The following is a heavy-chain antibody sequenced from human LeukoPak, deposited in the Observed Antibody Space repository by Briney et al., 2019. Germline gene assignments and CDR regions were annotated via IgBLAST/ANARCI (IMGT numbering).Heavy chain of an antibody. Sequence: PGGSLRLSCAASGFTFSSYAMHWVRQAPGKGLEWVAVISYDGSNKYYADSVKGRFTISRDNSKNTLYLQMNSLRAEDTAVYYCAKGPMVRGAPFDYWGQGTLVTVSS. CDR1: GFTFSSYA. V-gene: IGHV3-30-3*01. CDR2: ISYDGSNK. CDR3: AKGPMVRGAPFDY. D-gene: IGHD3-10*01. J-gene: IGHJ4*02.